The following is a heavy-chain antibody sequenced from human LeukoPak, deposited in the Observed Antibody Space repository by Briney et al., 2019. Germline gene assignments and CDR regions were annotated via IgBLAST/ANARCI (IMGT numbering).Heavy chain of an antibody. CDR1: GGSISSGGYY. D-gene: IGHD7-27*01. CDR3: AREEGTGRVY. V-gene: IGHV4-30-2*01. Sequence: SETLSLTRTVSGGSISSGGYYWSWIRQPPGKGLEWIGYIYHSGSTYYNPSLKSRVTISVDRSKNQFSLKLSSVTAADTAVYYCAREEGTGRVYWGQGTLVTVSS. J-gene: IGHJ4*02. CDR2: IYHSGST.